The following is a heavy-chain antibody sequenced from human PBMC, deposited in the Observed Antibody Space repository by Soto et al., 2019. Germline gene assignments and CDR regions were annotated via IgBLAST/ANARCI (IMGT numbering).Heavy chain of an antibody. J-gene: IGHJ6*02. D-gene: IGHD3-9*01. V-gene: IGHV4-34*01. CDR3: ARSRRNYDILTGYYKSYGMDV. CDR1: GGSFSGYY. Sequence: SETLSLTCAVYGGSFSGYYWSWIRQPPGKGLEWIGEINHSGSTNYNPSPKSRVTISVDTSKNQFSLKLSSVTAADTAVYYCARSRRNYDILTGYYKSYGMDVWGQGTTVTVSS. CDR2: INHSGST.